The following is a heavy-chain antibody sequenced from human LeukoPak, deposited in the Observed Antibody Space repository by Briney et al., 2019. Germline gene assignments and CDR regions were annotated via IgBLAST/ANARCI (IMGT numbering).Heavy chain of an antibody. Sequence: GGSLRDSRVASVFTFSSHAMSWVRPAPGRGLEWVYTISGTGGSTIYADYVKGRFTISRDSSKTALSVQKNSLRAEGSAVYCWAKGLTASGNWGQGTLVTVSS. J-gene: IGHJ4*02. CDR1: VFTFSSHA. CDR2: ISGTGGST. CDR3: AKGLTASGN. V-gene: IGHV3-23*01. D-gene: IGHD6-25*01.